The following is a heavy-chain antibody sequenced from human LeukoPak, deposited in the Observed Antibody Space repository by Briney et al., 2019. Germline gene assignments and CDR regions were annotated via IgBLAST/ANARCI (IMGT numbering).Heavy chain of an antibody. J-gene: IGHJ3*02. V-gene: IGHV1-69*04. CDR1: GYTFTSYG. CDR2: IIPILGIA. D-gene: IGHD6-19*01. Sequence: SVKVSCKASGYTFTSYGISWVRQAPGQGLEWMGRIIPILGIANYAQKFQGRVTITADKSTSTAYMELSSLRSEDTAVYYCARPRSSGWSGAFDIWGQGTMVTVSS. CDR3: ARPRSSGWSGAFDI.